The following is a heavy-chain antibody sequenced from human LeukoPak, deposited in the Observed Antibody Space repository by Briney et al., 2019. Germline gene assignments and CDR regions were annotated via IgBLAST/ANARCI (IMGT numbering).Heavy chain of an antibody. V-gene: IGHV3-33*01. CDR2: IWYDGSNK. CDR3: AGDYGEHYYGMDV. J-gene: IGHJ6*02. CDR1: GLTFSSYG. Sequence: PGRSLRLSCAASGLTFSSYGMHWVRQAPGKGLEWVAVIWYDGSNKCYADSVKGRFTISRDNSKNTLYLQMNSLRAEDTAVYYCAGDYGEHYYGMDVWGQGTTVTVSS. D-gene: IGHD4-17*01.